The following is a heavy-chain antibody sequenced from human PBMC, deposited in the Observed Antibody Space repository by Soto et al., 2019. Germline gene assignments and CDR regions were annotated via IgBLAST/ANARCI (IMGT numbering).Heavy chain of an antibody. D-gene: IGHD6-19*01. CDR2: ISLSGDST. Sequence: DVQLLESGGGLVQPGGSLRLSCTASGFTFSSYAMSWVRQAPGKGLEWVAAISLSGDSTYTAGSRKGRFTFARDNSKNMLYLQMNGLRADDTAVYSCAKDRSSGWYSAFDAWGQGILVTVSS. CDR3: AKDRSSGWYSAFDA. V-gene: IGHV3-23*01. J-gene: IGHJ4*02. CDR1: GFTFSSYA.